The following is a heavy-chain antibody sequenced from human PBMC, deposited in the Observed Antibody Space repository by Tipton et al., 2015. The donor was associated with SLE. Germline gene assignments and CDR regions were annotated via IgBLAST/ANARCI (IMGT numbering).Heavy chain of an antibody. V-gene: IGHV4-34*12. CDR1: SESFNGYF. Sequence: GLVKPSETLSLTCAVYSESFNGYFWTWIRQPPGKGLEWIAEIIHSGVTNYNPSLKSRVTISVDMSKNQVSLKLSSVTAADTAVYYCARVAPTEVFDYWGQGTLVTVSS. D-gene: IGHD1-1*01. CDR2: IIHSGVT. CDR3: ARVAPTEVFDY. J-gene: IGHJ4*02.